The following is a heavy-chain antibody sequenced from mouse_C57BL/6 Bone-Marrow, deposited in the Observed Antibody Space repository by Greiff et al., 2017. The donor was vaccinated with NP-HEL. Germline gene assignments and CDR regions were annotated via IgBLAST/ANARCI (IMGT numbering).Heavy chain of an antibody. CDR1: GYTFTSYG. V-gene: IGHV1-81*01. D-gene: IGHD1-1*01. J-gene: IGHJ2*01. CDR2: IYPRSGNT. CDR3: ARWYIAAVVDY. Sequence: VQLQQSGAELARPGASVKLSCKASGYTFTSYGISWVKQRTGQGLEWIGEIYPRSGNTYYNEKFKGKATLTADKSSSTAYMELRSLTSEDSAVYLWARWYIAAVVDYWGQGTTLTVSS.